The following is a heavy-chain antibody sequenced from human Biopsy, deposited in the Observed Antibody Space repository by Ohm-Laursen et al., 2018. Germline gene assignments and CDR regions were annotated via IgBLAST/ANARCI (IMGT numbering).Heavy chain of an antibody. D-gene: IGHD3-3*01. V-gene: IGHV1-18*01. Sequence: ASVKASRNASGYTFSMYAIIWVRQAPGQGLEWMGWSSPYNGKTNYAQKFQGRLTMTTDTSTSTAYMELRSLRSDDTAVYYCARDRPSVSTYGVDWGQGTLVTVSS. J-gene: IGHJ4*02. CDR2: SSPYNGKT. CDR1: GYTFSMYA. CDR3: ARDRPSVSTYGVD.